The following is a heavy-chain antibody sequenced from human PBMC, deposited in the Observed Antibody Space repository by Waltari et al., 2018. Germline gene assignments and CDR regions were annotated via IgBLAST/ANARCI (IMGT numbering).Heavy chain of an antibody. CDR3: ARDPWTVGATFDY. D-gene: IGHD1-26*01. Sequence: QVQLVQSGAEVKKPGASVKVSCKASGYTFTSYDIHWVRQATGQGLEWMGWMNPNSGNTGYAQKFQGRVTMTRNNAISTAYMELSSLRSEDTAVYYCARDPWTVGATFDYWGQGTLVTVSS. CDR1: GYTFTSYD. J-gene: IGHJ4*02. CDR2: MNPNSGNT. V-gene: IGHV1-8*01.